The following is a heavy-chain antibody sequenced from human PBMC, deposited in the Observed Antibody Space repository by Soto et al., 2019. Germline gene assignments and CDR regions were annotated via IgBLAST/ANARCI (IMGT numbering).Heavy chain of an antibody. J-gene: IGHJ4*02. D-gene: IGHD6-25*01. CDR3: ARDLAAVTRAFDY. CDR1: GGSISSYY. CDR2: IYYTGTT. V-gene: IGHV4-59*01. Sequence: SETLSLTCTVSGGSISSYYWSWIRQPPGKGLEWIGYIYYTGTTDYNPSLKSRVTISVDTSKTQFSLNLRSVTAADTAVYYCARDLAAVTRAFDYWGPGALVEVSS.